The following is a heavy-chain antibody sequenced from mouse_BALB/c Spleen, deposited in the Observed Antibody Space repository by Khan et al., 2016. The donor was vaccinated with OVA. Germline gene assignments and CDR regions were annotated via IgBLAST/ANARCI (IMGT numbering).Heavy chain of an antibody. Sequence: EVKLEESGPGLVKPSQSLSLTCSVTGYSITSGYYWNWIRQFPGNKLEWMGYMNYDGANTYNPSLKNRISITRDTSTNQFILNLISLTTEDTSTYDGARAYYRYDETWFAYWGQGTLVTVSA. CDR2: MNYDGAN. J-gene: IGHJ3*01. CDR3: ARAYYRYDETWFAY. CDR1: GYSITSGYY. V-gene: IGHV3-6*02. D-gene: IGHD2-14*01.